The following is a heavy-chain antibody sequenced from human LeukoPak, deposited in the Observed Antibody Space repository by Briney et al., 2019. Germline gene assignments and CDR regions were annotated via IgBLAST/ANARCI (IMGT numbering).Heavy chain of an antibody. J-gene: IGHJ3*02. D-gene: IGHD4-17*01. CDR3: ARHGRTTVSESAFDI. CDR2: IIPIFGTA. CDR1: GGTFSSYA. V-gene: IGHV1-69*13. Sequence: VKVSCKASGGTFSSYAISWVRQPPGQGLEWMGGIIPIFGTANYAQKFQGRVTITADESTSTAYMELSSLRSEGTAVYYCARHGRTTVSESAFDIWGQGTIVCVSS.